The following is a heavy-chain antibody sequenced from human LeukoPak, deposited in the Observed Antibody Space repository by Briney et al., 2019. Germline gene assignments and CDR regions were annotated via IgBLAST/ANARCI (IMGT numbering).Heavy chain of an antibody. CDR1: GFTFSTYA. J-gene: IGHJ4*02. CDR3: ASGPTVAAALGY. CDR2: MSYDGETK. V-gene: IGHV3-30*04. Sequence: GGSLRLSCAASGFTFSTYAIHWVRQTPGKGLEWVTTMSYDGETKYYAESMKGRFTISRDNSKNTLFLQMNNLTSGDTGLYYCASGPTVAAALGYWGRGILVTVSS. D-gene: IGHD6-13*01.